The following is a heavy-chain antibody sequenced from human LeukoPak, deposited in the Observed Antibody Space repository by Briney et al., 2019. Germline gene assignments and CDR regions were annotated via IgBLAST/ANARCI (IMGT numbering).Heavy chain of an antibody. CDR3: ARDSWGVGYFDY. J-gene: IGHJ4*02. Sequence: PAGGSLRLSCAASGFTVSSNYMSWVRQAPGKGLEWVSVIYSGGTTYYADSVKGRFTISRDNSKSTLYLQMNSLRGEDTAVYYCARDSWGVGYFDYWGQGTLVTVSS. D-gene: IGHD3-16*01. CDR1: GFTVSSNY. V-gene: IGHV3-53*01. CDR2: IYSGGTT.